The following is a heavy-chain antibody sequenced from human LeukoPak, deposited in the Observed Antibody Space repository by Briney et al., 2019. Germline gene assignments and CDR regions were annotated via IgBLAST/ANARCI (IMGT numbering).Heavy chain of an antibody. CDR2: IYYSETT. J-gene: IGHJ6*03. V-gene: IGHV4-39*01. Sequence: SETQSLTCTVSGGSINTANYYWGWLRQPPGKGLEWIGSIYYSETTYDNPSLKSRVTISIETSKNQFSLRLSSVTASDTAVYYCARQRADYYYYYVDVWGEGTTVAVS. CDR1: GGSINTANYY. CDR3: ARQRADYYYYYVDV.